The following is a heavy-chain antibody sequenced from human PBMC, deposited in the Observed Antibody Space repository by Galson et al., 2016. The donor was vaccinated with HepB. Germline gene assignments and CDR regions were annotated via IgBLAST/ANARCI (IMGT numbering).Heavy chain of an antibody. CDR3: ARGRIAVAGSDAY. J-gene: IGHJ4*02. CDR2: ISSNHGDA. D-gene: IGHD6-19*01. CDR1: GYTFSNFG. Sequence: SVQVSCKASGYTFSNFGISCVRQAPGQGLEWLGWISSNHGDANYARNFQGRVTMTTDTSTAPAYLAVTSLKSDGTAVYFCARGRIAVAGSDAYWGQGTLVTVSP. V-gene: IGHV1-18*01.